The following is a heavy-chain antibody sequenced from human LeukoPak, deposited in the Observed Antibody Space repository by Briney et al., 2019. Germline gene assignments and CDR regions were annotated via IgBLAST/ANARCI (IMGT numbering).Heavy chain of an antibody. CDR1: GLTLSSYW. Sequence: GGSLRLSCAASGLTLSSYWMHWVRQAPGKGLEWVSYISGSTSYTDYADSVKGRFTISRDNAKNSLYLQMNSLRAEDTAVYYCARTLVAAPGSKGGPWGQGTLVTVSS. V-gene: IGHV3-21*05. D-gene: IGHD6-13*01. CDR2: ISGSTSYT. J-gene: IGHJ5*02. CDR3: ARTLVAAPGSKGGP.